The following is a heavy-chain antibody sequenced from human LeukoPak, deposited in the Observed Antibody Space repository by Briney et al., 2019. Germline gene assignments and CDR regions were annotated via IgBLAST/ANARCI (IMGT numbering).Heavy chain of an antibody. J-gene: IGHJ4*02. D-gene: IGHD4-11*01. V-gene: IGHV4-59*01. CDR1: GGSISSYY. Sequence: SETLSLTCTVSGGSISSYYWSWIRQPPGKGLEWIGYIYYSGSTNYNPSLKSRVTISVDTSKNQFSLKLSTVTATDTAVYYCARSDYSNYETFDYWGQGTLVTVSS. CDR3: ARSDYSNYETFDY. CDR2: IYYSGST.